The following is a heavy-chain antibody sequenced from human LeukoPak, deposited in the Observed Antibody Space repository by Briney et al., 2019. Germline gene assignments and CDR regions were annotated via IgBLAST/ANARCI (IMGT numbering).Heavy chain of an antibody. CDR2: IYYSGST. V-gene: IGHV4-59*01. Sequence: SETLSLTCTVSGVSISSYDWNWIRQPPGKGLEWIGYIYYSGSTNYNPSLKSRVTISVDTSKNQFSLKLSSVTAADTAVYYCARRWDYWGQGTLVTVSS. CDR3: ARRWDY. J-gene: IGHJ4*02. CDR1: GVSISSYD. D-gene: IGHD6-13*01.